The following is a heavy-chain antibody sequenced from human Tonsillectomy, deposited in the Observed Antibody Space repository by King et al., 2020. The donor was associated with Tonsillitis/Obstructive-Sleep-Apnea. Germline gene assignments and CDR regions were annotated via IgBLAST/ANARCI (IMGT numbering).Heavy chain of an antibody. Sequence: VQLQESGPGQVKPSETLSLTCTVSGGSISSYYWSWIRQPPGKGLEWIGYIYYSGSGNHNPSLKSRVTISVDTSKNQFSLKLSSVTAADTAVYYCARDMVLEAGGDAFDIWGQGTMVTVSS. J-gene: IGHJ3*02. CDR2: IYYSGSG. D-gene: IGHD2-8*01. CDR3: ARDMVLEAGGDAFDI. V-gene: IGHV4-59*01. CDR1: GGSISSYY.